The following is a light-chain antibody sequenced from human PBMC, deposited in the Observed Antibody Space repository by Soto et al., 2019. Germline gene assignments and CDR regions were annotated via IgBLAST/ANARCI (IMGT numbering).Light chain of an antibody. Sequence: QSVLPQPPSASGTPGQRVTISCSGSSSNIGSNTVNWYQQLPGTAPKLLIYSNNQRPSGVPDRFSGSKSGTSASLAISGLQSEDEADYYCAAWDDSLNVHVVFGGGTKVTVL. V-gene: IGLV1-44*01. CDR3: AAWDDSLNVHVV. CDR2: SNN. J-gene: IGLJ2*01. CDR1: SSNIGSNT.